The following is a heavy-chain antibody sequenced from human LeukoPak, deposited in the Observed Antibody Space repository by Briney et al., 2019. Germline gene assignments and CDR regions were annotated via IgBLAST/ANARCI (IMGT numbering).Heavy chain of an antibody. CDR1: GFTFSDYY. CDR3: ASRHCSGENCYAGPLDF. V-gene: IGHV3-11*01. D-gene: IGHD2-8*02. CDR2: ISSSGSTI. Sequence: GGSLRLSCAASGFTFSDYYMSWIRQAPGKGLEWVSYISSSGSTIYYADSVKGRFTVSSDVSKNTLYLQMNNLRGEDTAVYYCASRHCSGENCYAGPLDFWGQGIQVTVSS. J-gene: IGHJ4*02.